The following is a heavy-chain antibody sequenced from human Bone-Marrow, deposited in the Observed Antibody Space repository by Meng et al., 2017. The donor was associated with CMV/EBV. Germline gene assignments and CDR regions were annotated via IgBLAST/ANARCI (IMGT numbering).Heavy chain of an antibody. V-gene: IGHV3-30*02. J-gene: IGHJ3*02. CDR1: GFTFSSYW. CDR3: AKEGGPYCSSTSCPIGAFDI. CDR2: IRYDGSNK. Sequence: GGSLRLSCAASGFTFSSYWMTWVRQAPGKGLEWVAFIRYDGSNKFYADSVKGRFTISRDNSKNTLYLQMNSLRAEDTAVYYCAKEGGPYCSSTSCPIGAFDIWGQGTMVTVSS. D-gene: IGHD2-2*01.